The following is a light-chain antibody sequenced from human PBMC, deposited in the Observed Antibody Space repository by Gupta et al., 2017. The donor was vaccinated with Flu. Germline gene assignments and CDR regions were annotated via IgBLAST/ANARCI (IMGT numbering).Light chain of an antibody. CDR2: DAS. CDR3: QQYDNRPPSFT. CDR1: QDISKY. Sequence: LASSIGDRVTITCQASQDISKYLNWYQQKQGRAPNLLIYDASKLETGVPSRFSGSGTGTDFTFTISSLQPEDVATYYCQQYDNRPPSFTFGPGTKVDIK. J-gene: IGKJ3*01. V-gene: IGKV1-33*01.